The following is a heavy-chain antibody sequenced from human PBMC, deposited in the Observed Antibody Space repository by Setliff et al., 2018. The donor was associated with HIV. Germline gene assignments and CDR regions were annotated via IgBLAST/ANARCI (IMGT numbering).Heavy chain of an antibody. J-gene: IGHJ4*02. CDR2: LNPSEGTT. CDR3: ARDYSPTFYYYDSSGTFDY. CDR1: GYTFTTYY. V-gene: IGHV1-46*01. Sequence: GASVKVSCKASGYTFTTYYIHWVRQAPGQGLEWMGILNPSEGTTSFAQKFQGRVTMTRDTSTSTAYMELSSLRSEDTAVYYCARDYSPTFYYYDSSGTFDYWGQGTLVTVSS. D-gene: IGHD3-22*01.